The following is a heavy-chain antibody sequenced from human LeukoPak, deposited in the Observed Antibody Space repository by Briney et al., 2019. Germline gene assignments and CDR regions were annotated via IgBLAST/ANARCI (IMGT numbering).Heavy chain of an antibody. V-gene: IGHV1-18*01. D-gene: IGHD3-16*02. CDR3: ARDRLSDYVWGSYRRPGGPSDY. CDR2: ISAYNGNT. Sequence: ASVKVSCKASGYTFTSYGISWVRQAPGQGLEWIGWISAYNGNTNYAQKLQGRVTMTTDTSTSTAYMELRSLRSDDTAVYYCARDRLSDYVWGSYRRPGGPSDYRGQGTLVTVSS. CDR1: GYTFTSYG. J-gene: IGHJ4*02.